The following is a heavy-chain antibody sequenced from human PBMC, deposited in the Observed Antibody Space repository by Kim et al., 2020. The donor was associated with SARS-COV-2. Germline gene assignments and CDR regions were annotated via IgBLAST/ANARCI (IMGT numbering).Heavy chain of an antibody. CDR3: AREMGPAAFDY. Sequence: AKDGKKVQGRVTSTADGSTSTAYMELSSLRSEDTAVYYCAREMGPAAFDYWGQGTLVTVSS. V-gene: IGHV1-69*01. J-gene: IGHJ4*02. CDR2: A. D-gene: IGHD2-2*01.